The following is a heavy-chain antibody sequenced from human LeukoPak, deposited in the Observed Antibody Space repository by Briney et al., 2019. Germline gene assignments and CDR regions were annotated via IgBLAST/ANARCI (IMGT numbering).Heavy chain of an antibody. D-gene: IGHD2-2*01. V-gene: IGHV4-59*01. CDR3: ARVSDIVVVPAAGYWYFDL. J-gene: IGHJ2*01. CDR2: IHYTGST. Sequence: SETLSLTCTVSGGSINNYYWSWIRQPPGKELEWIGYIHYTGSTNYNPSLKSRVTVSVDMSKNQFSLKLSSVTAADTAVYYCARVSDIVVVPAAGYWYFDLWGRGTLVTVSS. CDR1: GGSINNYY.